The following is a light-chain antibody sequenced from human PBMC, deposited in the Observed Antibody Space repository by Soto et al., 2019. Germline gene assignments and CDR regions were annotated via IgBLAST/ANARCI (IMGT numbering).Light chain of an antibody. V-gene: IGKV3-15*01. CDR2: GAS. CDR3: QQYNKWPLT. J-gene: IGKJ4*01. CDR1: QSVSIN. Sequence: EIVMTQSPVTLSASPGERATLSCRASQSVSINLAWYQQKPAQAPRLLLYGASTRATGIPARFSGSGSGTEFTRTISSLESEDFALYYCQQYNKWPLTFSRGTKVEIK.